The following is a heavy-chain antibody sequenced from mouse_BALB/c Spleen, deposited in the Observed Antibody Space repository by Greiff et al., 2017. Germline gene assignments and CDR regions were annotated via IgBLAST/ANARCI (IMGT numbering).Heavy chain of an antibody. CDR3: AKRGKDAMDY. CDR1: GYSITSDYA. J-gene: IGHJ4*01. CDR2: ISYSGST. V-gene: IGHV3-2*02. Sequence: VQLKQSGPGLVKPSQSLSLTCTVTGYSITSDYAWNWIRPLPGNKLEWMGYISYSGSTSYNPSLKSRISITRDTSKNQFFLQLNSVTTEDTATYYCAKRGKDAMDYWGQGTSVTVSA. D-gene: IGHD2-1*01.